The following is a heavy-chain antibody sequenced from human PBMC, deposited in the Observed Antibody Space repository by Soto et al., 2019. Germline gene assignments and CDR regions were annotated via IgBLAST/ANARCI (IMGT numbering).Heavy chain of an antibody. V-gene: IGHV3-20*04. D-gene: IGHD6-6*01. CDR3: ARCIAARGPLDV. CDR1: GFTFDDYG. Sequence: PGGSLGLSCAASGFTFDDYGITWVRQAPGKGLEWVSGINWNGGSTGYADSVKGRFTISRDNAKNSLYLQMNSLRAEDTALYYCARCIAARGPLDVWGQGTTVTVSS. J-gene: IGHJ6*02. CDR2: INWNGGST.